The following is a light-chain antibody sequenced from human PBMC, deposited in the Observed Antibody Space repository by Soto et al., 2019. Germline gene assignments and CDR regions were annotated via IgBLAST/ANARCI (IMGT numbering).Light chain of an antibody. CDR1: SSNIGSNT. CDR2: SNN. CDR3: ATWDDSLNVGGV. V-gene: IGLV1-44*01. Sequence: QSVLTQPPSASGTPGQRVTISCSGSSSNIGSNTVNWYQQLPGTAPKLLIYSNNQRPSGVPDRFSGSKSGSSASLAITGLRSEDEADYYCATWDDSLNVGGVFGGGTQLTVL. J-gene: IGLJ7*01.